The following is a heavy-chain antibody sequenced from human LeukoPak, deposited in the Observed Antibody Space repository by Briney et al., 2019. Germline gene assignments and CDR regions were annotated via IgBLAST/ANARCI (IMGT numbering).Heavy chain of an antibody. Sequence: PGGSLRLSCAASGFTFSSYGMHWVRQAPGKGLEWVAVIWYDGSNKYYADSVKGRFTISRDNSKNTLHLQMNSLRAEDTAVYYCARAWSYWYFDLWGRGTLVTVSS. CDR2: IWYDGSNK. D-gene: IGHD2-15*01. J-gene: IGHJ2*01. CDR3: ARAWSYWYFDL. CDR1: GFTFSSYG. V-gene: IGHV3-33*01.